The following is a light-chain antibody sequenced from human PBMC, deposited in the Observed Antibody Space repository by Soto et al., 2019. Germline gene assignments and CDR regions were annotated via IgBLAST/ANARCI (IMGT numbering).Light chain of an antibody. V-gene: IGLV1-47*02. CDR3: AGWDDSLRGYV. Sequence: QSVLTQPPSASGTPGQRVTISCSGSSSNIGSNYVYWYQQLPGTAPKLLIYSNNQRPSGVPDRFSGSKSGTSASLAISGLRSEDEADYYCAGWDDSLRGYVFGSGTKLTVL. CDR1: SSNIGSNY. J-gene: IGLJ1*01. CDR2: SNN.